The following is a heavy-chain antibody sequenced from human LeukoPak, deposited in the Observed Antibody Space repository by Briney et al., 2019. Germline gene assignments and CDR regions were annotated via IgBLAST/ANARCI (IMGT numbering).Heavy chain of an antibody. V-gene: IGHV4-34*01. CDR1: GGSFSGYY. CDR2: INHSGST. CDR3: ARGNVEMATAFDY. J-gene: IGHJ4*02. D-gene: IGHD5-24*01. Sequence: PSETLSLTCAVYGGSFSGYYWSWIRQPPGKGLEWIGEINHSGSTNYNPCLKSRVTISVDTSKNQFSLKVSSVTAADTAVYYCARGNVEMATAFDYWGQGTLVTVSS.